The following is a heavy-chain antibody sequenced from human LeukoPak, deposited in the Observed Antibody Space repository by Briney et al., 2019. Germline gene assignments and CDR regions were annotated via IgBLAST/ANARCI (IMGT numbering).Heavy chain of an antibody. J-gene: IGHJ5*02. CDR3: TRQGLEWLFINWFDP. D-gene: IGHD3-3*01. CDR1: GFTFGDYA. Sequence: GGSLRLSCTASGFTFGDYAMSWFRQAPGKGLEWVGFIRSKAYGGTTEYAASVKGRFTISRDDPKSIAYLQMNRLTTEDTAVYYCTRQGLEWLFINWFDPWGQGTLVTVSS. V-gene: IGHV3-49*03. CDR2: IRSKAYGGTT.